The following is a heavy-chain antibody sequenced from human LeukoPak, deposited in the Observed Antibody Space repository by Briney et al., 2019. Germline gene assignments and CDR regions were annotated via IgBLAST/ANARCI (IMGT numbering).Heavy chain of an antibody. CDR2: INHSGST. CDR3: ASYYGGNSAHY. J-gene: IGHJ4*02. CDR1: GGSFSGYY. Sequence: PSETLSLTCAVYGGSFSGYYWSWIRQPPGKGLEWIGEINHSGSTNYNPSLKSRVTISVDTSKNQFPLKLSSVTAADTAVYYCASYYGGNSAHYWGQGTLVTVSS. V-gene: IGHV4-34*01. D-gene: IGHD4-23*01.